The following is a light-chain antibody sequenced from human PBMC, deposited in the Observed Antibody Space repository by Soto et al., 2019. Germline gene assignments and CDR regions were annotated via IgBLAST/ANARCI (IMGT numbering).Light chain of an antibody. CDR2: GAS. Sequence: EIVMTQSPATLSVSPGQRATLSCRASQNVSSNLAWYQQKPGQAPRLLIYGASTRATGIPASFSGSGSGTEFTLTISSLQSEDFAVYYCQQYNNWTLTFGGGTKVETK. J-gene: IGKJ4*01. CDR3: QQYNNWTLT. V-gene: IGKV3-15*01. CDR1: QNVSSN.